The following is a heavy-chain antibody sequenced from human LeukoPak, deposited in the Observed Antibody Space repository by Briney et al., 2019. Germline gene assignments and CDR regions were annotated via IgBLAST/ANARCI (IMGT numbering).Heavy chain of an antibody. D-gene: IGHD6-13*01. V-gene: IGHV3-64D*09. Sequence: PGRSLRFSCAASGFTLSSYAMHWVRQAPGKGLEYVSAISSSGGRTYYADSVRGRFTISRDNSKNTLYLQMSSLRAEDTAVYYCVKGRYSNSWYSSDYWGQGTLVTVSS. CDR1: GFTLSSYA. CDR3: VKGRYSNSWYSSDY. CDR2: ISSSGGRT. J-gene: IGHJ4*02.